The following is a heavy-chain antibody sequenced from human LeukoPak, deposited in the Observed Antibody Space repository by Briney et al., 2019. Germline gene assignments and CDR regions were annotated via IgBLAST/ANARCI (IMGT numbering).Heavy chain of an antibody. D-gene: IGHD3-10*01. CDR2: IYYSGRT. CDR3: ARHEYYGSGSQHIFDY. CDR1: GGSISSYY. V-gene: IGHV4-59*05. Sequence: NPSETLSLTCTVSGGSISSYYWSWIRQPPGKGLEWIGSIYYSGRTYYNPSLKSRVTISVDTSKNQFSLKLSSVTAADTTVYYCARHEYYGSGSQHIFDYWGQGTLVTVSS. J-gene: IGHJ4*02.